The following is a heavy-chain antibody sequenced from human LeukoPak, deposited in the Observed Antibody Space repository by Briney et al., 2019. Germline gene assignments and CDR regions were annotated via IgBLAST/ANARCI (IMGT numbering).Heavy chain of an antibody. J-gene: IGHJ4*02. CDR1: GGSISSYY. Sequence: SETLSLTCTVSGGSISSYYWSWIRQPPGKGLEWIGYIYYSGSTNYNPSLKSRVTISVDTSKNQFSLKLSSVTAADTAVYYCAREIRDRHFDYWGQGTLVTVSS. CDR3: AREIRDRHFDY. D-gene: IGHD3-16*02. V-gene: IGHV4-59*01. CDR2: IYYSGST.